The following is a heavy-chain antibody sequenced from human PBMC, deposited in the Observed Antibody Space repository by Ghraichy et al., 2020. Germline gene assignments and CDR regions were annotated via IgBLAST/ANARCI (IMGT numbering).Heavy chain of an antibody. CDR1: GGTFSSYA. CDR3: ARDGLLWFGESHDAFDI. J-gene: IGHJ3*02. Sequence: SVKVSCKASGGTFSSYAIRWVRQAPGQGLEWMGGIIPILGIANYAQKFQGRVTITADKSTSTAYMELSSLRSEDTAVYYCARDGLLWFGESHDAFDIWGQGTMVTVSS. V-gene: IGHV1-69*10. CDR2: IIPILGIA. D-gene: IGHD3-10*01.